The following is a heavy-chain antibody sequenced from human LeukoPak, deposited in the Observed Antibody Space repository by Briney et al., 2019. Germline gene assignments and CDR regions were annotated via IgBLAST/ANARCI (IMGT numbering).Heavy chain of an antibody. J-gene: IGHJ4*02. D-gene: IGHD3-10*01. Sequence: GGSVRLSCAASGFTFSSYAMSWVRQAPGKGLEWVSGISGSGYSTHYADSVKGRFTISRDNSKNTLSLQMNSLRAEDTAVYYCAKAVRGYTSDYWGQGTLVTVSS. CDR1: GFTFSSYA. CDR3: AKAVRGYTSDY. V-gene: IGHV3-23*01. CDR2: ISGSGYST.